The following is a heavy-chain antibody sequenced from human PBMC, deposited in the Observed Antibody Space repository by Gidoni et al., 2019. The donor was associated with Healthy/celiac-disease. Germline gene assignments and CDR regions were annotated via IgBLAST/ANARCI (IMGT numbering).Heavy chain of an antibody. V-gene: IGHV1-69*02. CDR2: IIPILGIA. CDR3: ARGSDYYDSSGYSRSLDY. Sequence: VQLAQSGAEVKKPGTSAKVSCKASGGTFSSYNISWVRQSPGRGLEWMGRIIPILGIANYAQKFQGRVTITADKSTSTAYMELSSLRSEDTAVYYCARGSDYYDSSGYSRSLDYWGQGTLVTVSS. D-gene: IGHD3-22*01. CDR1: GGTFSSYN. J-gene: IGHJ4*02.